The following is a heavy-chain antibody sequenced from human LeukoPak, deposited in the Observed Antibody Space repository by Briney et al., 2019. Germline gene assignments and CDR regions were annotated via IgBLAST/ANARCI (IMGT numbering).Heavy chain of an antibody. Sequence: GGSLRLSCAASGFTFSSYSMNWVRQAPGKGLEWVSSISSSSSYIYYADTVKGRFTISRDNAKNSLYLQMNSLRAEDTAVYYCARIRDYYYYMDVWGKGTTVTVSS. J-gene: IGHJ6*03. CDR1: GFTFSSYS. CDR3: ARIRDYYYYMDV. CDR2: ISSSSSYI. V-gene: IGHV3-21*01.